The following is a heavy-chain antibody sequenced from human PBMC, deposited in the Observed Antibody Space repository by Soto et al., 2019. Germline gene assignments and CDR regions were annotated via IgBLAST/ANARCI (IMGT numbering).Heavy chain of an antibody. V-gene: IGHV4-59*01. J-gene: IGHJ4*02. CDR3: AGRTPYSSGWDPGGEDY. Sequence: PSETLSLTCTVSGGSISIYYWSWIRDPPGKGLEWIGYIYYSGSTNYNPSLKSRVTISVDTSKNQFSLKLSSVTAADTAVYYCAGRTPYSSGWDPGGEDYWGQGTLVTVSS. CDR2: IYYSGST. CDR1: GGSISIYY. D-gene: IGHD6-19*01.